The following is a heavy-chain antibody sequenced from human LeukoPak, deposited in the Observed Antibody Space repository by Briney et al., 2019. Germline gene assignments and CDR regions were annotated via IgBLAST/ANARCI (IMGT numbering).Heavy chain of an antibody. CDR3: ARDHYNELGFDY. CDR1: GGSISSGGYY. CDR2: IYYSGST. D-gene: IGHD3-10*01. J-gene: IGHJ4*02. Sequence: SETLSLTCTVSGGSISSGGYYWSWIRQPPGKGLEWIGCIYYSGSTYYNPSLKSRVTISVDTSKNQFSLKLSSVTAADTAVYYCARDHYNELGFDYWGQGTLVTVSS. V-gene: IGHV4-30-4*01.